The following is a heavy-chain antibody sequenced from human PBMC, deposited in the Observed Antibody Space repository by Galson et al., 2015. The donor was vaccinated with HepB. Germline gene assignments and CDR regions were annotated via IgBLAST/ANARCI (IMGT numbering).Heavy chain of an antibody. CDR2: IYPGDSDT. Sequence: QSGAEVKKPGESLKISCKGSGYSFTSYWIGWVRQMPGKGLEWMGIIYPGDSDTRYSPSFQGQVTISADKSISTAYLQWSSLKASDTAMYYCARSGTETFYYYGMDVWGQGNPGHRLL. CDR1: GYSFTSYW. V-gene: IGHV5-51*01. CDR3: ARSGTETFYYYGMDV. J-gene: IGHJ6*02. D-gene: IGHD1-1*01.